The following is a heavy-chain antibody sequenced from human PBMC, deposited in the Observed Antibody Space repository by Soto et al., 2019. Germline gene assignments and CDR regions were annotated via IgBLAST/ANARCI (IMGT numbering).Heavy chain of an antibody. CDR2: IYHSGST. V-gene: IGHV4-30-2*01. D-gene: IGHD3-3*01. CDR3: ARARGFWSGYPNYYGMDV. J-gene: IGHJ6*02. CDR1: GGSISSGGYS. Sequence: SETLSLTCAVSGGSISSGGYSWSWIRQPPGKGLEWIGYIYHSGSTYYNPSLKSRVTISVDRSKNQFSLKLSSVTAADTAVYYCARARGFWSGYPNYYGMDVWGQGTTVTVSS.